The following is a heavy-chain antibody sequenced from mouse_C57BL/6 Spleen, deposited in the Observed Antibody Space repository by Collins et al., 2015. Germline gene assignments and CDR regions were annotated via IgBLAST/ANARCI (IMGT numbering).Heavy chain of an antibody. CDR2: IDPANGNT. D-gene: IGHD3-2*02. CDR3: ATETAQATDYFDY. CDR1: GFNXKNTY. V-gene: IGHV14-3*01. Sequence: EVQLQQSVAELVRPGASVKLSCTASGFNXKNTYMHWVKQRPEQGLEWIGRIDPANGNTKYAPKFQGKATITADTSSNTAYLQLSSLTSEDTAIYYCATETAQATDYFDYWGQGTTLTVSS. J-gene: IGHJ2*01.